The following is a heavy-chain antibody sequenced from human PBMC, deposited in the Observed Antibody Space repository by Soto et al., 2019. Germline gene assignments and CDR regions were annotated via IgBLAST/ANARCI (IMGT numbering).Heavy chain of an antibody. CDR1: GFTFDNYG. Sequence: PGGSLRLSCAASGFTFDNYGMSWVRHAPGKGLEWIGAITGAGDSTYNADSVKGRFTISRDNSKKTVYLQVDSLRVEDTAVYYCAKGHSDSFGNYDYFGMDVWGQGTTVTVSS. D-gene: IGHD4-4*01. V-gene: IGHV3-23*01. J-gene: IGHJ6*02. CDR3: AKGHSDSFGNYDYFGMDV. CDR2: ITGAGDST.